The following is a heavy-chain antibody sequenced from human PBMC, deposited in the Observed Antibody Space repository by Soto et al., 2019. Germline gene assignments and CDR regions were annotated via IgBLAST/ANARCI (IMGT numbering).Heavy chain of an antibody. Sequence: QLQLQESGPGLVKPSETLSLTCTVSGGSVSSNDYSWGWVRQSPGKGLEWIGAIYSHDDTHYNPSPLSRVTISVDTPKNEFSLRLNSVTAADTAVYYWVRLNGYCVSTKCRGYYGMDVWGQGTTVTVSS. D-gene: IGHD2-2*03. CDR1: GGSVSSNDYS. V-gene: IGHV4-39*01. CDR3: VRLNGYCVSTKCRGYYGMDV. CDR2: IYSHDDT. J-gene: IGHJ6*02.